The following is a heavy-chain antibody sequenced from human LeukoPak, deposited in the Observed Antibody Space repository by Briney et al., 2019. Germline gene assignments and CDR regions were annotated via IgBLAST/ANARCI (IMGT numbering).Heavy chain of an antibody. J-gene: IGHJ4*02. CDR3: AKERRGIVVVITTLDY. D-gene: IGHD3-22*01. CDR2: ISGSGGST. Sequence: QTRGSLRLSCAASGFTFSSYAMSWVRQAPGKGLEWVSAISGSGGSTYYADSVKGRFTISRDNSKNTLYLQMNSLRAEDTAVYYCAKERRGIVVVITTLDYWGQGTLVTVSS. V-gene: IGHV3-23*01. CDR1: GFTFSSYA.